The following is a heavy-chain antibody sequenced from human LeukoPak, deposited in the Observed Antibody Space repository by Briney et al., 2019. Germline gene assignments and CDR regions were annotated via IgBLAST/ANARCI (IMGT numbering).Heavy chain of an antibody. CDR2: IYSGGST. J-gene: IGHJ6*02. D-gene: IGHD6-13*01. V-gene: IGHV3-53*01. CDR1: GFTVSSNY. CDR3: ARGAAAGNYYYYGMDV. Sequence: GGSLRLSCAAPGFTVSSNYMSWVPQATGKGLEWVSVIYSGGSTYYADYVKGRFTISRDNSKNTLYLQMNSLRAEDTAVYYCARGAAAGNYYYYGMDVWGQGTTVTVSS.